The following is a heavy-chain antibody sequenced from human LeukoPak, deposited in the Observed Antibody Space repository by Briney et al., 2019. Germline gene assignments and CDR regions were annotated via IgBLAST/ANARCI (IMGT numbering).Heavy chain of an antibody. CDR2: ITSSGSRI. CDR1: GFTFRDYY. V-gene: IGHV3-11*04. Sequence: GGSLRLSCAASGFTFRDYYMGWIRQAPGKWLEWVSYITSSGSRIYNADSVKGRFTISRDNAKNSLYLQMNSLRAEDTAVYYCARAFNDAFDIWGQGTTVTVSS. J-gene: IGHJ3*02. CDR3: ARAFNDAFDI.